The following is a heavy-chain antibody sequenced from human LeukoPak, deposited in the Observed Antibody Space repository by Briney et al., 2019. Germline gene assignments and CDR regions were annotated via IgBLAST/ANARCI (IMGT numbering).Heavy chain of an antibody. V-gene: IGHV1-2*02. Sequence: ASVKVSCKASGYTFTGYFIHWVRQAPGQGLEWMGWINPNSGGTNYAQNFQGRVTMTRDTSISTAYMELSRLRSDDTAVYYCARVKNYYDSSGYLYYSDYWGQGTLVTVSS. J-gene: IGHJ4*02. CDR3: ARVKNYYDSSGYLYYSDY. D-gene: IGHD3-22*01. CDR2: INPNSGGT. CDR1: GYTFTGYF.